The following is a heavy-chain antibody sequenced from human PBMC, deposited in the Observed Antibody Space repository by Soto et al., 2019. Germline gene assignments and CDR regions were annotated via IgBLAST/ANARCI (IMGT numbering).Heavy chain of an antibody. J-gene: IGHJ6*03. CDR1: GGSISSYY. CDR3: ARAGYSSSSEGYYYYYMDV. V-gene: IGHV4-59*01. D-gene: IGHD6-6*01. CDR2: IYYSGST. Sequence: SETLSLTCTVSGGSISSYYWSWIRQPPGKGLEWIGYIYYSGSTNYNPSLKSRVTISVDTSKNQFSLKLSSVTAADTAVYYCARAGYSSSSEGYYYYYMDVWGKGTTVTVSS.